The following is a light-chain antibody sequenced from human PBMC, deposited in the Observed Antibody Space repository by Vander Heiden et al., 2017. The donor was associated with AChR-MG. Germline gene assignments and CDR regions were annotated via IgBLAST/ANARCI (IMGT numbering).Light chain of an antibody. CDR1: QSITNNY. CDR2: DAS. CDR3: QQYERSLST. V-gene: IGKV3-20*01. Sequence: DIVLTQSPGTLSLSTGERATLSCRASQSITNNYLSWYQQKPGQAPRLLIYDASSRATGIPDRFSGSGSGTDFTLTISRLEPEDFAVYYCQQYERSLSTFGQGTKVEI. J-gene: IGKJ1*01.